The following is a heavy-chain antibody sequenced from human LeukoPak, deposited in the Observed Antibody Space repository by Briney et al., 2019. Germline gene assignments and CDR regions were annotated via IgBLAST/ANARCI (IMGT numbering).Heavy chain of an antibody. J-gene: IGHJ5*02. CDR1: GGTFSSYA. V-gene: IGHV1-69*05. CDR3: AREGSFLGYCSGGRCSNWFDP. D-gene: IGHD2-15*01. CDR2: IIPIFGAP. Sequence: SVKVSCRASGGTFSSYAISWVRQAPGQGLERMGRIIPIFGAPNYAQKFQGRVTITTDESTRTAYMELSSLGSEDTAVYYCAREGSFLGYCSGGRCSNWFDPWGQGTLVTVS.